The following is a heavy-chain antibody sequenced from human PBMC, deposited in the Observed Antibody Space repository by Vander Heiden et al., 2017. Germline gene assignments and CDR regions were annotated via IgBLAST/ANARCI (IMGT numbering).Heavy chain of an antibody. D-gene: IGHD6-6*01. V-gene: IGHV4-39*01. J-gene: IGHJ5*02. CDR1: GGSISGSAYY. CDR2: IYYSGST. Sequence: QLQLPESGPGLVKPSETLSLTCSVSGGSISGSAYYWGWIRQPPGKGLEWIGSIYYSGSTYNNPSLNSRVTISVDTSKNQYSLKVRSVTAADTAVYYCARHTEYSTSPEGRWFDPWGQGTLVTVSS. CDR3: ARHTEYSTSPEGRWFDP.